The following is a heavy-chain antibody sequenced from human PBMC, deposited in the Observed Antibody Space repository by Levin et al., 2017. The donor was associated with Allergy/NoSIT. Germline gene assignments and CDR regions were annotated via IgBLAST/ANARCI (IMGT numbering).Heavy chain of an antibody. J-gene: IGHJ2*01. CDR1: GGSISSGGYS. CDR3: ARGYGDGYYWYFDL. CDR2: IYHSGST. Sequence: ASETLSLTCAVSGGSISSGGYSWSWIRQPPGKGLEWIGYIYHSGSTYYNPSLKSRVTISVDRSKNQFSLKLSSVTAADTAVFYCARGYGDGYYWYFDLWGRGTLVTVSS. V-gene: IGHV4-30-2*01. D-gene: IGHD4-17*01.